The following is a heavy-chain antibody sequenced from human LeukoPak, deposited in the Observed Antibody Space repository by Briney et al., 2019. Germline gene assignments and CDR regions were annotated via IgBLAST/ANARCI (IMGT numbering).Heavy chain of an antibody. CDR3: AKVRVVFNWNYAYYFDY. CDR2: IRYDGSNK. V-gene: IGHV3-30*02. J-gene: IGHJ4*02. CDR1: GFIFNSYG. Sequence: GGSLRLSCAASGFIFNSYGMHWVRQAPGKGLEWVAFIRYDGSNKYYADSVKGRFTISRDNSKNTLYLQMNSLGPEDTAMYYCAKVRVVFNWNYAYYFDYWGQGTLVTVSS. D-gene: IGHD1-7*01.